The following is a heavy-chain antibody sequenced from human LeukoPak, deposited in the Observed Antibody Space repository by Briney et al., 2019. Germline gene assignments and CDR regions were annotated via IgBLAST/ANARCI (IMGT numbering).Heavy chain of an antibody. CDR2: IRYDGSNK. V-gene: IGHV3-30*02. CDR1: GFSFSSYG. J-gene: IGHJ4*02. CDR3: AKDDPIYSSIDY. Sequence: GGSLRLSCAASGFSFSSYGMHWVRQAPGKGLEWVAFIRYDGSNKYYAESVKGRLTISRDNSKNTLHLQMNSLRAEDTVVYYCAKDDPIYSSIDYWGQGTLVTVSS. D-gene: IGHD4-11*01.